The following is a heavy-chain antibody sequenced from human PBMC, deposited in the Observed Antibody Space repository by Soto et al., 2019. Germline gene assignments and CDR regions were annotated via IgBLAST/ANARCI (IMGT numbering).Heavy chain of an antibody. Sequence: QVQLYESGPEMVQPSQTLSLSCTVSGAYVSTGVYYWTWIRQDPGKGLEWIGYIDNRGSTYYNPSLTGRVDISVDTSKNHFSLSLRSLTAADTAFYYCAGAVSDFDVRRYRTSYFDQWGQGILVTVSS. CDR2: IDNRGST. CDR1: GAYVSTGVYY. D-gene: IGHD2-21*02. J-gene: IGHJ4*02. CDR3: AGAVSDFDVRRYRTSYFDQ. V-gene: IGHV4-31*03.